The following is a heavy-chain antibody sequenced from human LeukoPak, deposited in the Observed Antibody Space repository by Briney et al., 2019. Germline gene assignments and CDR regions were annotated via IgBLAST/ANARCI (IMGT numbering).Heavy chain of an antibody. J-gene: IGHJ4*02. Sequence: SETLSLTCAVYGGSFSGYYWSWIRQPPGKGLEWIGEINHSGSTDYNPSLKSRVTISVDTSKNQFSLKLSSVTAADTAVYYCAGMGYYDFWSGYYSIDYWGQGTLVTVSS. D-gene: IGHD3-3*01. CDR3: AGMGYYDFWSGYYSIDY. V-gene: IGHV4-34*01. CDR1: GGSFSGYY. CDR2: INHSGST.